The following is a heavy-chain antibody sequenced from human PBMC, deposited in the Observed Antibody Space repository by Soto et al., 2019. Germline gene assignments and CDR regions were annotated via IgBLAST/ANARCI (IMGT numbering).Heavy chain of an antibody. CDR2: ISYDGSNK. J-gene: IGHJ4*02. CDR1: GFTFSSYG. CDR3: AKNLRVQLWLGLFDY. V-gene: IGHV3-30*18. D-gene: IGHD5-18*01. Sequence: GGSLRLSCAASGFTFSSYGMHWVCQAPGKGLEWVAVISYDGSNKYYADSVKGRFTISRDNSKNTLYLQMNSLRAEDTAVYYCAKNLRVQLWLGLFDYWGQGTLVTVSS.